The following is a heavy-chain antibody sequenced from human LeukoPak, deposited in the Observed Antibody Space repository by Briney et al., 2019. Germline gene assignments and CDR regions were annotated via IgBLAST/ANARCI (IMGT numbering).Heavy chain of an antibody. J-gene: IGHJ5*01. CDR3: AKDLRRLSSSWYSGTGFDS. D-gene: IGHD6-13*01. V-gene: IGHV3-30*18. CDR2: ISYDGYNK. Sequence: PGRSLRLSCAASGFTFSSYGMHWVRQAPGKGLEWVAVISYDGYNKYYADSVKGRFTISRDNSKNTLSLQMNSLRAEDTAIYHCAKDLRRLSSSWYSGTGFDSWGQGTLVTVSS. CDR1: GFTFSSYG.